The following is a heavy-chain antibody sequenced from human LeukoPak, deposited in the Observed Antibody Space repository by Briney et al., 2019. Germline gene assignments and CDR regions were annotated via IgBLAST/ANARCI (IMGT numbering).Heavy chain of an antibody. D-gene: IGHD2-8*02. J-gene: IGHJ4*02. Sequence: GGSLRLSCAASGFTFSSYGMHWVRQAPGQGLEWVSFIRYDGSNEYYADSVKGRFTISRDISKNTVYLQMNSLRVEDTAVYYCAKDFYWAFDYWGQGTLVTVSS. V-gene: IGHV3-30*02. CDR1: GFTFSSYG. CDR3: AKDFYWAFDY. CDR2: IRYDGSNE.